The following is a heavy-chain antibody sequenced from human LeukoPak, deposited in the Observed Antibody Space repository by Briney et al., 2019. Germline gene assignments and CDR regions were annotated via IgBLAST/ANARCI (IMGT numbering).Heavy chain of an antibody. CDR1: GGSFSGYY. CDR3: ASGPPYYDSSGYHSPECFDY. J-gene: IGHJ4*02. V-gene: IGHV4-34*01. D-gene: IGHD3-22*01. Sequence: SETLSLTCAVYGGSFSGYYWSWIRQPPGKGLEWIGEINHSGSTNYNPSLKSRVTISVDTPKNQFSLKLSSVTAADTAVYYCASGPPYYDSSGYHSPECFDYWGQGTLVTVSS. CDR2: INHSGST.